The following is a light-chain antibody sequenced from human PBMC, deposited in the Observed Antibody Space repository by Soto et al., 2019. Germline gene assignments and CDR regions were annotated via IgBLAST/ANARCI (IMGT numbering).Light chain of an antibody. CDR1: QSVGSN. CDR3: QEYTDWSST. CDR2: GAS. Sequence: EMVMTQSPATLYVSPGESATLSCRASQSVGSNLAWYQQKPGQAPRLLIYGASTRATGTPTRFSGSGSRTDFTLSISSLQSEDFAVYYCQEYTDWSSTFGQGTKVDIK. V-gene: IGKV3-15*01. J-gene: IGKJ2*01.